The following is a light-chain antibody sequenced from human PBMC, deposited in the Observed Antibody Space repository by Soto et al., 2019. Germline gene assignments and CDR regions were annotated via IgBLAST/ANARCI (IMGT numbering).Light chain of an antibody. CDR1: QSVLFSAKNRNY. Sequence: DIVMTQSPDSLSVSLVERATINCKSSQSVLFSAKNRNYLSWYQQKTGQPPKLLIYWASTRESGVPDRISGSGSGTNFTLTISGLQAEDVAVYYCLQHYSFPRTFGQGTKVDIK. V-gene: IGKV4-1*01. CDR3: LQHYSFPRT. CDR2: WAS. J-gene: IGKJ1*01.